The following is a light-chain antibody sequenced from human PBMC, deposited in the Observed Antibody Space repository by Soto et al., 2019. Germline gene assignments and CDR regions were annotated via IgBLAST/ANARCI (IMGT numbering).Light chain of an antibody. V-gene: IGLV2-14*01. CDR3: STFTTTNTHG. J-gene: IGLJ1*01. CDR1: SSDIGSYDY. Sequence: QSALTQPASLSGSPGQSITLSCTGTSSDIGSYDYVSWFQQHPGKAPNLMISEVNNRPSGVSNRFSGSKSVNTAYLTISGLQVEDEAEYFCSTFTTTNTHGFGTGTKGTVL. CDR2: EVN.